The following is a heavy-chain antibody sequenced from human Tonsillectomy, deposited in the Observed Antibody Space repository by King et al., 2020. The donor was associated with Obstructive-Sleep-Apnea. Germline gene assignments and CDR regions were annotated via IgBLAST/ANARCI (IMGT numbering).Heavy chain of an antibody. Sequence: QVQLVESGAEVKKPGASVKVSCKASGYTFTGHFMHWVRQAPGQGLEWRGWINSNSGGTNYARKFQGRVTMTRDTSISTVFMELSRLRSDDTAVYYCARDPGYFGSGTYSGWFDPWGQGTLVTVSS. J-gene: IGHJ5*02. CDR3: ARDPGYFGSGTYSGWFDP. CDR1: GYTFTGHF. D-gene: IGHD3-10*01. CDR2: INSNSGGT. V-gene: IGHV1-2*02.